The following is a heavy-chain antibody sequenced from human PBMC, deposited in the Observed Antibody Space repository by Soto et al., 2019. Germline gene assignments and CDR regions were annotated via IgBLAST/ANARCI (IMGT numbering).Heavy chain of an antibody. CDR2: INVGNGDT. CDR1: GYIFVTYD. CDR3: ARENQFGY. D-gene: IGHD2-2*01. V-gene: IGHV1-3*01. Sequence: QVQLVQSGAEVKKPGASVKVSCEASGYIFVTYDIHWVRQAPGQRLEWMGWINVGNGDTAYSRNFQGRIVITRDTSANTVHMELSSLRSEDTAIYYCARENQFGYWGQGTLVTVSS. J-gene: IGHJ4*02.